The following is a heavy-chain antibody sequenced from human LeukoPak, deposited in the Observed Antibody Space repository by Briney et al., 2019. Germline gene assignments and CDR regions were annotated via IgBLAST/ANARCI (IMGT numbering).Heavy chain of an antibody. CDR3: AYSYYYGSGSHTSLDY. V-gene: IGHV1-18*01. J-gene: IGHJ4*02. CDR2: ISAYNGNT. D-gene: IGHD3-10*01. Sequence: ASVKVSCKASGYAFTSYGISWVRQAPGQGLEWMGWISAYNGNTNYAQKLQGRVTMTTDTSTSTAYMELRSLRSDDTAVYYCAYSYYYGSGSHTSLDYWGQGTLVTVPS. CDR1: GYAFTSYG.